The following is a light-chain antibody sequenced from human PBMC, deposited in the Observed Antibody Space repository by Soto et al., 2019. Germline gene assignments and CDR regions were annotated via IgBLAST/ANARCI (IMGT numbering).Light chain of an antibody. CDR1: QSVSSK. CDR2: GAS. J-gene: IGKJ4*01. V-gene: IGKV3-15*01. CDR3: QQYNNWHTLT. Sequence: EIVMTQSPATLSVSPGERATLSCRASQSVSSKLAWYQQKPGQAPRLLIYGASTRATGIPARFSGSGSGTEFTLTISSLKSEDFAVYYCQQYNNWHTLTFGGGTKVDIK.